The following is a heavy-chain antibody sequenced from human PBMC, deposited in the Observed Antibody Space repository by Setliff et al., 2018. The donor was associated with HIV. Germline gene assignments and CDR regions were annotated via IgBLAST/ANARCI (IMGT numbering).Heavy chain of an antibody. D-gene: IGHD2-21*02. CDR1: GYSISSGYY. CDR3: ARGQGCGGGCHYAFEM. V-gene: IGHV4-38-2*02. J-gene: IGHJ3*02. Sequence: PSETLSLTCTVSGYSISSGYYWGWIRQPPGKGLEWIGSIYHSGNTYYMPSLQSRVTISVDMSKNQFSLNLNSVTAADTAVYYCARGQGCGGGCHYAFEMWGQGTMVTVS. CDR2: IYHSGNT.